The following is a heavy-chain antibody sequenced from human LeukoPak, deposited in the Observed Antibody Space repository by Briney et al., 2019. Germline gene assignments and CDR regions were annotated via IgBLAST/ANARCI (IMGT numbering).Heavy chain of an antibody. CDR3: ARDAVLLWFGESLGANWLDS. V-gene: IGHV3-21*01. CDR1: GFSFSRCS. Sequence: GGSLRLSCAASGFSFSRCSMNWVRQAPGKGLEWVSCISSSSSHIYYADSVKGRFSISRDNAKNSLYLQMNSLRAEDTAVYYCARDAVLLWFGESLGANWLDSWGQGALVTVSS. D-gene: IGHD3-10*01. CDR2: ISSSSSHI. J-gene: IGHJ5*01.